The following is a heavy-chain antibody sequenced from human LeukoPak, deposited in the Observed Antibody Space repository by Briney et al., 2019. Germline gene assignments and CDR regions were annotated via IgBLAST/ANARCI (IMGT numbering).Heavy chain of an antibody. J-gene: IGHJ4*02. V-gene: IGHV3-66*01. CDR1: GFTVSSNY. CDR3: ASGDYVDYFEY. D-gene: IGHD4-17*01. Sequence: PGGSLRLSCAASGFTVSSNYMSWVRQAPGKGLEWVSVFYRGASTYYADSVKGRFTISRDNSKNMLYLQMNSLRAEDTAVYYCASGDYVDYFEYWGQGTLVTVSP. CDR2: FYRGAST.